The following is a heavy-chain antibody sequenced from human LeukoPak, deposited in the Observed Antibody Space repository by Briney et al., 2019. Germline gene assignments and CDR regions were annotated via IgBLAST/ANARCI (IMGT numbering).Heavy chain of an antibody. CDR1: GFTFSSYA. J-gene: IGHJ4*02. Sequence: GGSLRLSCAASGFTFSSYAMSWVRQAPGKGLVWVSRINTDGSSTNYADSVKGRFTISRDNTKNTLYLQMNSLRAEDTAVYYCVREKRVSVVVAGSFDYWGQGTLVAVSS. CDR3: VREKRVSVVVAGSFDY. V-gene: IGHV3-74*01. CDR2: INTDGSST. D-gene: IGHD2-15*01.